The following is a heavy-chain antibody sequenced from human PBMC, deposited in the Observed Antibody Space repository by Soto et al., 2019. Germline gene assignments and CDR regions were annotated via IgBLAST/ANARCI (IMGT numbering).Heavy chain of an antibody. V-gene: IGHV3-11*01. J-gene: IGHJ4*02. CDR1: GYTFSDYY. CDR2: IDTSGTKI. CDR3: ASHYDMWSGYLSPVDY. Sequence: QVQLVESGGDLVKPGGSLRLSCAASGYTFSDYYMSWIRQASGKGLEWISYIDTSGTKIYYADSVKGRFTITRDNAKNSLYLEMNSLRDEDTAVYYCASHYDMWSGYLSPVDYWGQGTLVTVSS. D-gene: IGHD3-3*01.